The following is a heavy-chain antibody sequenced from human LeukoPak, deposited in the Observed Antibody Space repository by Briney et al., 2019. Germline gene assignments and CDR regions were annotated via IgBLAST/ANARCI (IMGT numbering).Heavy chain of an antibody. J-gene: IGHJ3*02. CDR2: INHSGST. Sequence: GSLRLSCTASGLTFSSAWMSWIRQPPGKGLEWIGEINHSGSTNYNPSLKSRVTISVDTSKNQFSLKLSSVTAADTAVYYCASKSSGPFDIWGQGTMVTVSS. D-gene: IGHD6-19*01. CDR1: GLTFSSAW. CDR3: ASKSSGPFDI. V-gene: IGHV4-34*01.